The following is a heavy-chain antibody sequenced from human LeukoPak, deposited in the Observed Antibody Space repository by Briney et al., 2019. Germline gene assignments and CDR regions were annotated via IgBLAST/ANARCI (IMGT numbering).Heavy chain of an antibody. Sequence: GGSLRLSCAASGFTFSSYEMSWVRQAPGKGLEWVSYISSSGTTIYYADSVKGRFTISRANAKNSLYLQMNSLRAEDTAVYYCARTMGLFEGDIAFDIWGQGTMVTVSS. D-gene: IGHD4/OR15-4a*01. CDR2: ISSSGTTI. J-gene: IGHJ3*02. CDR3: ARTMGLFEGDIAFDI. CDR1: GFTFSSYE. V-gene: IGHV3-48*03.